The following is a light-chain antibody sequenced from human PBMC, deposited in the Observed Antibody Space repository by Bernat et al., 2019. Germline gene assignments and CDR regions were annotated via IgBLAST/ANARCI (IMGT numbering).Light chain of an antibody. CDR3: AAWDDSLSGQV. CDR1: SSNIGTNT. J-gene: IGLJ3*02. V-gene: IGLV1-44*01. CDR2: SDD. Sequence: QSVLTQSPSASGTPGQSVTISCSGSSSNIGTNTVNWYRQLPGTAPKLLIHSDDQRPSGVPDRFTGSKSGTSASLAISGLQSEDGADYYCAAWDDSLSGQVFGGGTKVTVV.